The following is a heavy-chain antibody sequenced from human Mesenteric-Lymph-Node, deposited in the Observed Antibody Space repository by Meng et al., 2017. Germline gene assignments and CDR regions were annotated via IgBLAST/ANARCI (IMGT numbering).Heavy chain of an antibody. CDR3: ARDALGYDSSGYYHGY. CDR1: GSTFSSYS. D-gene: IGHD3-22*01. CDR2: ISSSSSYI. J-gene: IGHJ4*02. Sequence: GESLKISCAASGSTFSSYSMNWVRQAPGKGLEWVSSISSSSSYIYYADSVKGRFTISRDNAKNSLYLQMNSLRAEDTAVYYCARDALGYDSSGYYHGYWGQGTLVTVSS. V-gene: IGHV3-21*01.